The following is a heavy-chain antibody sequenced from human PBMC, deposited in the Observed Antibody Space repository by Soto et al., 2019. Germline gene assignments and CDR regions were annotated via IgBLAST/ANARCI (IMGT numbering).Heavy chain of an antibody. Sequence: QVQLQESGPGLVKPSQTLSLTCTVSGGSISSGNYYWSWIRQPPEKGLEWIGFISYSGTTHYSASLRSRVSISVDTSKNQFSLDLSSVTAADTAVYYCATMGTPVTGLYYFDYWGQGTLVTVSS. V-gene: IGHV4-30-4*01. J-gene: IGHJ4*02. CDR2: ISYSGTT. D-gene: IGHD4-17*01. CDR1: GGSISSGNYY. CDR3: ATMGTPVTGLYYFDY.